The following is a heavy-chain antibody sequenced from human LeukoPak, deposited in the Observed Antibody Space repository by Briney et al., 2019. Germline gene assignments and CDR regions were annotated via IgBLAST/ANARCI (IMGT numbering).Heavy chain of an antibody. CDR2: IYSSGNA. Sequence: SETLSLTCIVSGGSVSDHYWSWIRQPAGQGLEWIGRIYSSGNADYNPSLKSRVTISVDTSKNQFSLKLSSVTAADTAVYFCARGFRGDNFDYWGQGTLVTVSS. V-gene: IGHV4-4*07. CDR1: GGSVSDHY. CDR3: ARGFRGDNFDY. J-gene: IGHJ4*02. D-gene: IGHD7-27*01.